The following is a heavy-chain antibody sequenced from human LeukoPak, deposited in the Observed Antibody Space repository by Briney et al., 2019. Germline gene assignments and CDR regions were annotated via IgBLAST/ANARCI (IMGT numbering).Heavy chain of an antibody. V-gene: IGHV4-39*01. CDR3: GRHSRSAYTGYENAFDI. CDR1: GDSISSSSYC. J-gene: IGHJ3*02. D-gene: IGHD5-12*01. CDR2: IYNSANT. Sequence: PSETLSLTCTVSGDSISSSSYCWDWLRQPPGKGLEWIGNIYNSANTHYNPSLKTRITMTVDTSKNQFSLKLNSVTAADTGIYYCGRHSRSAYTGYENAFDIWGQGTMVTVSS.